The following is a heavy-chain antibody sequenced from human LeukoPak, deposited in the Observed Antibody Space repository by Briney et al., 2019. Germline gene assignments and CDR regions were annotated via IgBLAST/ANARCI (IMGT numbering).Heavy chain of an antibody. CDR3: ARAASPGSEPFDY. CDR1: GFTFSSYA. Sequence: GGSLRLSCAASGFTFSSYAMHWVRQAPGKGLEWVAVISYDGSNKYYADSVKGRFTISRDNSKNTLYLQMNSLRAEDTAVYYCARAASPGSEPFDYWGQGTLVTASS. CDR2: ISYDGSNK. V-gene: IGHV3-30*01. J-gene: IGHJ4*02. D-gene: IGHD1-14*01.